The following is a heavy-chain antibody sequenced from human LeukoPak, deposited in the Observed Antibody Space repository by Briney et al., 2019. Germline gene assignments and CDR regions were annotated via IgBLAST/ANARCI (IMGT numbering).Heavy chain of an antibody. Sequence: GASVKVSCKASRYTFTSYYMYWVRQAPGQGLEWMGIINPGGGSTSYAQKFQGRVTMTRDTSTSTVYMELSSLRSEDTAVYYCARDPARWGLFDYWGQGTLVTVSS. CDR1: RYTFTSYY. V-gene: IGHV1-46*01. J-gene: IGHJ4*02. D-gene: IGHD1-26*01. CDR2: INPGGGST. CDR3: ARDPARWGLFDY.